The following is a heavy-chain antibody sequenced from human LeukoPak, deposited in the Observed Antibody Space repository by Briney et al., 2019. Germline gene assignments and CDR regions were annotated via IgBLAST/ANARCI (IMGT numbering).Heavy chain of an antibody. D-gene: IGHD3-16*02. Sequence: PGGSLRLSCAASGFTFSSYSMNWVRQAPGKGLEWVSSISSSSSYIYYADSVKGRFTISRDNAKNSLYLQMNSLRAEDTAVYYCARDCSYDYVWGSYRGGAFDIWGQGTMVTVSS. CDR1: GFTFSSYS. J-gene: IGHJ3*02. CDR2: ISSSSSYI. V-gene: IGHV3-21*01. CDR3: ARDCSYDYVWGSYRGGAFDI.